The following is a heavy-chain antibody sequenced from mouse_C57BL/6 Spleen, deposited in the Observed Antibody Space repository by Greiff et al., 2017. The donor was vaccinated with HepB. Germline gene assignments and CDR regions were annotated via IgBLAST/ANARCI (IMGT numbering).Heavy chain of an antibody. D-gene: IGHD1-1*01. Sequence: QVHVKQSGPGLVQPSQSLSITCTVSGFSLTSYGVHWVRQSPGKGLEWLGVIWSGGSTDYNAAFLSRLSISKDNSKSQVFFKMNSLQADDTAIYYCARNSGSSPWFAYWGQGTLVTVSA. CDR2: IWSGGST. CDR3: ARNSGSSPWFAY. V-gene: IGHV2-2*01. CDR1: GFSLTSYG. J-gene: IGHJ3*01.